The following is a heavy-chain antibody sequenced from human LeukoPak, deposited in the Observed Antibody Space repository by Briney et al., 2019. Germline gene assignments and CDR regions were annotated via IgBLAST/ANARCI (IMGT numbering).Heavy chain of an antibody. J-gene: IGHJ4*02. CDR1: GFTFSNYW. CDR3: ARGIYGDAVSFDC. D-gene: IGHD4-17*01. CDR2: ISSDESST. Sequence: PGGSLRLSCAASGFTFSNYWMHGVHQIPGKGLVWVSRISSDESSTNYRDSVKGRFTISRDNARNTLYLQMNGLRAEDTAVYYCARGIYGDAVSFDCWGQGALVTVSS. V-gene: IGHV3-74*01.